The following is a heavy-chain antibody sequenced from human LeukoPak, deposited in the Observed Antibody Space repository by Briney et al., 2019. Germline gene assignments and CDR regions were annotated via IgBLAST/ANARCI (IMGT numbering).Heavy chain of an antibody. CDR1: GGSISSGDYY. V-gene: IGHV4-30-4*01. CDR2: IYYSGST. J-gene: IGHJ6*02. Sequence: SQTLSLTCTVSGGSISSGDYYWSWIRQPPGKGLEWLGYIYYSGSTYYNPSLKSRVTMSVDTSKNQFSLKLSSVTAADMAVYYCARGDIVVVPAAIPPFDYYYYGMDVWGQGTTVTVSS. D-gene: IGHD2-2*02. CDR3: ARGDIVVVPAAIPPFDYYYYGMDV.